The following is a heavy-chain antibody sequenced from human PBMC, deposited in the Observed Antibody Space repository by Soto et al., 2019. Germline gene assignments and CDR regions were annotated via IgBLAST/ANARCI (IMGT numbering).Heavy chain of an antibody. V-gene: IGHV3-21*01. J-gene: IGHJ4*02. CDR3: ARLKGHTTGYFDY. Sequence: GALRLSCAASGFTFSSYSMNWVRQAPGKGLEWVSSISSSSSYIYYADSVKGRFTISRDNAKNSLYLQMNSLRAEDTAVYYCARLKGHTTGYFDYWGQGTLVTVSS. D-gene: IGHD1-1*01. CDR2: ISSSSSYI. CDR1: GFTFSSYS.